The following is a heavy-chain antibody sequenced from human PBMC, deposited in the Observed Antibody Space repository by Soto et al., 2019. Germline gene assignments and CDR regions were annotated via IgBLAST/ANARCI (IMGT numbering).Heavy chain of an antibody. CDR2: INPGDSDT. Sequence: GESLKISCKASGYIFSNHWLGWVRQRPGKGLEWMGIINPGDSDTRYSPSFQGRVTFSVDKSISTAYLQWSSLKASDTALYFCARVDKNSWWDFDDWGQGTLVTVSA. V-gene: IGHV5-51*01. D-gene: IGHD1-26*01. CDR1: GYIFSNHW. CDR3: ARVDKNSWWDFDD. J-gene: IGHJ5*02.